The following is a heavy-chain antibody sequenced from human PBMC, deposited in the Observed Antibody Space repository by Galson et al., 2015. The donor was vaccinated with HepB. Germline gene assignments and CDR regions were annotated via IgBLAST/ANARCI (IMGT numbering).Heavy chain of an antibody. J-gene: IGHJ6*02. V-gene: IGHV4-34*01. CDR3: VRGHKFSSRNSFYFYSYGMDV. CDR2: INHNGRL. CDR1: TGSFSGYF. Sequence: ETLSLTCAVYTGSFSGYFWSWIRQPPGKGLEWVGEINHNGRLNYNPSLKSRLTISVDTSKNQFSLKLSSVTAADTAAYYCVRGHKFSSRNSFYFYSYGMDVWGRGTTVTVSS. D-gene: IGHD6-13*01.